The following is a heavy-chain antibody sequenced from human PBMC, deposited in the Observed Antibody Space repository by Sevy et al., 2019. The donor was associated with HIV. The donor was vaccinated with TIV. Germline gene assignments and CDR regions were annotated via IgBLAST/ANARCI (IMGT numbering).Heavy chain of an antibody. J-gene: IGHJ4*02. D-gene: IGHD3-22*01. Sequence: GGSLRLSCVASGFPFNYYAMNWVRQAPGKGLEWILYINSDSDTMYYGDSVKGRFTISRDNAKNSLYLQMNILRDEDTAVYYCARQRGNYYDTSSYPYLLEAGFDYWGQGTLVTVSS. V-gene: IGHV3-48*02. CDR1: GFPFNYYA. CDR2: INSDSDTM. CDR3: ARQRGNYYDTSSYPYLLEAGFDY.